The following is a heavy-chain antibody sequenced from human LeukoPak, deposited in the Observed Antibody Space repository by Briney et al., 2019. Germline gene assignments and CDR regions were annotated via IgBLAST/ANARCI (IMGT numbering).Heavy chain of an antibody. Sequence: SETLSLTCTVSGGSISSGDYYWSWIRQPPGKGLEWIGYIYYSGSTYYNPSPKSRVTISVDTSKNQFSLKLSSVTAADTAVYYCARVLTAYYRIDYWGQGTLVTVSS. J-gene: IGHJ4*02. CDR2: IYYSGST. V-gene: IGHV4-30-4*01. D-gene: IGHD3-9*01. CDR1: GGSISSGDYY. CDR3: ARVLTAYYRIDY.